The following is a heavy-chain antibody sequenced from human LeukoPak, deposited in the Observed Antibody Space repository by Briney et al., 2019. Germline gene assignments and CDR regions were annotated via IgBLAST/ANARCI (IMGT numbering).Heavy chain of an antibody. CDR2: ISSSSYI. V-gene: IGHV3-21*04. Sequence: PGGSLRLSCAASGFTFSSYSMNWVRQAPGKGLEWVSSISSSSYIYYADSVKGRFTISRDNSKNTLYLQMNSLRAEDTAVYYCAKAVSIGIAAAGTGYWGQGTLVTVSS. J-gene: IGHJ4*02. D-gene: IGHD6-13*01. CDR1: GFTFSSYS. CDR3: AKAVSIGIAAAGTGY.